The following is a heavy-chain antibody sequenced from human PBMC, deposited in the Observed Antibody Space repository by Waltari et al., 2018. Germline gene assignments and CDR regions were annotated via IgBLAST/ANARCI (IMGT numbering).Heavy chain of an antibody. J-gene: IGHJ4*02. V-gene: IGHV4-4*02. CDR3: ARDRGRGLYLDS. D-gene: IGHD2-15*01. Sequence: QLQLHQSGTGLVKPSESLSLTCAVSGASMTRNNWWSWVRQSPGKGLEWIGQIHGSGRTDYNPSLEGRVTVSIDTSNNQFSLKVSYATAADTAVYYCARDRGRGLYLDSWGQGSLVTVSP. CDR1: GASMTRNNW. CDR2: IHGSGRT.